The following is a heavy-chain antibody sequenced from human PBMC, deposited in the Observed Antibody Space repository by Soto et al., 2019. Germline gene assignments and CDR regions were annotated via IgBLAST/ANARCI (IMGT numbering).Heavy chain of an antibody. CDR1: GYTFTSYY. J-gene: IGHJ4*02. V-gene: IGHV1-46*01. Sequence: ASVKVSCKASGYTFTSYYMHWVRQAPGQGLEWMGIINPSGGSTGYAQKFQGRVTMTRDTSTSTVYMELSSLRSEDTAVYYCARGYCTNGVCYNVDYWGQGTLVTVSS. CDR2: INPSGGST. CDR3: ARGYCTNGVCYNVDY. D-gene: IGHD2-8*01.